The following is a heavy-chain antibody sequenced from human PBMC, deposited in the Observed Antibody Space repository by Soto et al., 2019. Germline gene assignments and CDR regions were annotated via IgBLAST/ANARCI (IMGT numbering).Heavy chain of an antibody. D-gene: IGHD1-26*01. CDR3: SGGVGDAF. Sequence: EVHLVESGGGLVQTGGSLRLSCAIFEGTVIRDWMNWVRQAPGKGLEWVAHTNQDGSEKYYVDSVKGRFTISRDNDKNSLNLQMNSLRAEDTAMYYCSGGVGDAFWGQGTLVTVSS. J-gene: IGHJ4*02. CDR1: EGTVIRDW. CDR2: TNQDGSEK. V-gene: IGHV3-7*04.